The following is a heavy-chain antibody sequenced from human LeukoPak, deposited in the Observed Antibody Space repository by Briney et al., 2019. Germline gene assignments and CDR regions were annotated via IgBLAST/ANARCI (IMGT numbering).Heavy chain of an antibody. J-gene: IGHJ6*02. CDR2: ISGSGGST. CDR1: GFTFSSYA. V-gene: IGHV3-23*01. Sequence: PGGSLILSCAASGFTFSSYAMSWVRQAPGKGLEWVSAISGSGGSTYYADSVKGRFTISRDNSKNTLYLQMNSLRAEDTAVYYCAKDLAEFLEWLNDYYYGMDVWGQGTTVTVSS. CDR3: AKDLAEFLEWLNDYYYGMDV. D-gene: IGHD3-3*01.